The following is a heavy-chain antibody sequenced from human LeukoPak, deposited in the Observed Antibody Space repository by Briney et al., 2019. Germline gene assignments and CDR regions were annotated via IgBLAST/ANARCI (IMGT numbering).Heavy chain of an antibody. CDR2: INAGDGNT. CDR3: ARGGQPYYYYYYGMDV. Sequence: ASVKVSCKASGYTFTSYAMHWVRQAPGQRLEWMGWINAGDGNTKYSQKFQGRVTITRDTSASTAYMELSSLRSEDTAVYYCARGGQPYYYYYYGMDVWGKGTTVTVSS. J-gene: IGHJ6*04. V-gene: IGHV1-3*01. CDR1: GYTFTSYA.